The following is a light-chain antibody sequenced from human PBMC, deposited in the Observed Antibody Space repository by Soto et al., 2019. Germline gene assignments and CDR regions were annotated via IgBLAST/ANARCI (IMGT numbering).Light chain of an antibody. CDR1: HNINTY. J-gene: IGKJ4*01. CDR3: QQANSFPLT. Sequence: DIQMTQSPSSLSASVGDRVSITWRASHNINTYLNWYQQRPGKAPELLIYAASTLQSGVPSRFSGSGSGTDFTLTISSLQPEDFATYYCQQANSFPLTFGGGTKVDIK. CDR2: AAS. V-gene: IGKV1-39*01.